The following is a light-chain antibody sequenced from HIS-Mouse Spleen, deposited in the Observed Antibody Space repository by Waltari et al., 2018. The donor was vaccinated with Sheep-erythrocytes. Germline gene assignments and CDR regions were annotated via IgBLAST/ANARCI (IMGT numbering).Light chain of an antibody. CDR3: SSYTSSSTWV. Sequence: QSALTQPASVSGSPGQSITISCTGTSSDVGGYNYVSWYQQHPGKAPKLMIYDVSNRPSGVSTRFSGSKSGNTTSLTISGLQAEGEADYYCSSYTSSSTWVFGGATKLTVL. CDR1: SSDVGGYNY. V-gene: IGLV2-14*03. CDR2: DVS. J-gene: IGLJ3*02.